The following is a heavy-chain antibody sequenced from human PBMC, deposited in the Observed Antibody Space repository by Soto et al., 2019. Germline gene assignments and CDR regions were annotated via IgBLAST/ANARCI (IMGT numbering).Heavy chain of an antibody. CDR3: ARQIYDSDTGPNFQYYFDS. V-gene: IGHV5-10-1*01. CDR2: IDPSDSQT. CDR1: GYSFAGYW. Sequence: PGESLKISCQGSGYSFAGYWITWVRRKPGKGLEWMGRIDPSDSQTYYSPSFRGHVTISVTKSITTVFLQWSSLRASDTAMYYCARQIYDSDTGPNFQYYFDSWGQGTPVTAPQ. J-gene: IGHJ4*02. D-gene: IGHD3-22*01.